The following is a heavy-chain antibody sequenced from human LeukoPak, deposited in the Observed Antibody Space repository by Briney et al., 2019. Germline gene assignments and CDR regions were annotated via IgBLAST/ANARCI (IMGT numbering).Heavy chain of an antibody. J-gene: IGHJ4*02. V-gene: IGHV4-4*07. Sequence: TSETLSLTCTVSGGSISSYYWSWIRQPAGKGLEWIGRIYTSGSTNYNPSLKSRVTMSVDTSKNQFSLKLSSVTAADTAVYYCARDPSRATQVLGHSGRNYFDYWGQGTLVTVSS. CDR2: IYTSGST. D-gene: IGHD1-26*01. CDR1: GGSISSYY. CDR3: ARDPSRATQVLGHSGRNYFDY.